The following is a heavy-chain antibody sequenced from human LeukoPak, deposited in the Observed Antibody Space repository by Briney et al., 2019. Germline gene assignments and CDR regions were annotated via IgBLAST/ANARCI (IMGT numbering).Heavy chain of an antibody. Sequence: PGGSLRLSCAASGFIFNSHTMNWVRQAPGKGLEWVANIRRDGSETHYVDSVMGRFTISRDNAKNSLYLQMNSLRAEDTAVYYCARHQGLYTATTAFAYWGQGTLVTVSS. J-gene: IGHJ4*02. D-gene: IGHD5-18*01. V-gene: IGHV3-7*03. CDR3: ARHQGLYTATTAFAY. CDR2: IRRDGSET. CDR1: GFIFNSHT.